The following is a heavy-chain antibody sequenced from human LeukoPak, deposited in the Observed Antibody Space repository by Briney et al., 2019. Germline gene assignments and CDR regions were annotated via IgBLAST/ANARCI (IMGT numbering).Heavy chain of an antibody. CDR3: ARDWIPGSFDAFDI. D-gene: IGHD2-2*03. J-gene: IGHJ3*02. CDR2: INPNSGGT. CDR1: GYTFTGYY. Sequence: ASVKVSCKASGYTFTGYYMHWVRQAPGQGLEWLGWINPNSGGTNNPQKFQGRVTMTRDTSISTAYMELSRLRSDDTAVYYCARDWIPGSFDAFDIWGQGTMVTVSS. V-gene: IGHV1-2*02.